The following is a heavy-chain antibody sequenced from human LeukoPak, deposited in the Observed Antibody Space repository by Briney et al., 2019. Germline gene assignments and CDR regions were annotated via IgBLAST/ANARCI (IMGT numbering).Heavy chain of an antibody. CDR1: GGTFSSYA. CDR2: IIPIFGTA. CDR3: ARRVTMVRGENWFDP. Sequence: SVKVSCKASGGTFSSYAISWVRQAPGQGLEWMGGIIPIFGTANYAQKFQGRVTITADESTSAAYMELSSLRSEDTAVYYCARRVTMVRGENWFDPWGQGTLVTVSS. V-gene: IGHV1-69*13. D-gene: IGHD3-10*01. J-gene: IGHJ5*02.